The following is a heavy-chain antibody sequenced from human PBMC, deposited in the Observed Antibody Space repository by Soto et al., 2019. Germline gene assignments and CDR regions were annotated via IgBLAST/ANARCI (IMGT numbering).Heavy chain of an antibody. V-gene: IGHV3-23*01. J-gene: IGHJ5*02. D-gene: IGHD3-10*01. Sequence: AIRRIRQETRKGLEWVSGISGSGVSTYYADSVRNRFVISRDGSKNTLYLQMNSLRGEDTAMYYCARLVPYDPGSYSFRYNWFDPWGQGTLVTGTS. CDR3: ARLVPYDPGSYSFRYNWFDP. CDR1: A. CDR2: ISGSGVST.